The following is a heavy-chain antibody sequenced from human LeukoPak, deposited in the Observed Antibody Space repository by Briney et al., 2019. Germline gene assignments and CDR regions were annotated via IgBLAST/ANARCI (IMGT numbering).Heavy chain of an antibody. CDR3: AKSNGYGLVDI. J-gene: IGHJ3*02. CDR2: IFYSGTT. CDR1: GGSISSYY. D-gene: IGHD3-10*01. Sequence: SETLSLTCTVSGGSISSYYWSWIRQPPGKGLEWIGNIFYSGTTYYSPSLKSRVTISLDTSRNQFSLKLNSVTAADTAVYYCAKSNGYGLVDIWGQGTMVTVSS. V-gene: IGHV4-59*12.